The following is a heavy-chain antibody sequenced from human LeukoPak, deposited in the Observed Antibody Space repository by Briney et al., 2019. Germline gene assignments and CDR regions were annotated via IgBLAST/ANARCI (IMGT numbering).Heavy chain of an antibody. Sequence: SEALSLTCTVSGGSIRGYYWSWVRQPPGKGLEWIAYIYYSGSTNYNPSLKSRVTISLDTSKNQFSLKLSSVTAADTAVYYCAVGATHYYMDVWGKGTTVTVSS. V-gene: IGHV4-59*08. CDR2: IYYSGST. J-gene: IGHJ6*03. CDR1: GGSIRGYY. D-gene: IGHD3-16*01. CDR3: AVGATHYYMDV.